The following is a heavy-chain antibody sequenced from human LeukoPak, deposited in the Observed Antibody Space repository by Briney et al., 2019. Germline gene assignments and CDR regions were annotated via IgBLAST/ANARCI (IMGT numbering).Heavy chain of an antibody. Sequence: ASVKVSCKASGYTFTGYYMHWVRQAPGQGLEGMGWINPNSGGTNYAQKFQGRVTMTRDTSISTAYMELSRLRSDDTAVYYCARSGYSYGHAFDIWGQGTMVTVSS. CDR1: GYTFTGYY. CDR3: ARSGYSYGHAFDI. V-gene: IGHV1-2*02. CDR2: INPNSGGT. J-gene: IGHJ3*02. D-gene: IGHD5-18*01.